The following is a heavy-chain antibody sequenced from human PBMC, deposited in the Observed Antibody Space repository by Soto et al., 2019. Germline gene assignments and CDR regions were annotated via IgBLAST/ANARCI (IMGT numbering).Heavy chain of an antibody. V-gene: IGHV3-7*05. Sequence: PGGSLRLSCAASGFTFSSYWMSWVRKAPGKGLEWVANIKQDGSEKYYVDSVKGRFTISRDNAKNSLYLQMNSLRAEDTAVYYCAREPIIAAAGTDYDYWGQGTLVTVSS. D-gene: IGHD6-13*01. J-gene: IGHJ4*02. CDR1: GFTFSSYW. CDR3: AREPIIAAAGTDYDY. CDR2: IKQDGSEK.